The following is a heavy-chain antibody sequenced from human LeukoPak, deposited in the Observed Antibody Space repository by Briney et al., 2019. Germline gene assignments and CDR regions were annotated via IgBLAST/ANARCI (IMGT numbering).Heavy chain of an antibody. Sequence: GGSLRLSCAASGFTFSNYGMTWVRQAPGKGLEWVSTISTSGGSTYYADSVKGRFTLSRDNSKNTLYLHMNSLRAEDTAVYYCAKDYYYDSSGYYYGRDYWGQGTLVTVSS. CDR1: GFTFSNYG. V-gene: IGHV3-23*01. CDR3: AKDYYYDSSGYYYGRDY. CDR2: ISTSGGST. D-gene: IGHD3-22*01. J-gene: IGHJ4*02.